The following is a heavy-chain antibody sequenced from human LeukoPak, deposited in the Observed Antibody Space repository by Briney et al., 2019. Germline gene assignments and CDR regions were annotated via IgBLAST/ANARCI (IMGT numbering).Heavy chain of an antibody. CDR2: INPSGGST. D-gene: IGHD1-26*01. Sequence: ASVKVSCKASGYTFTSYYMHWVRQAPGQGLEWMGIINPSGGSTSYAQKFQGRVTMTRDMSTSTDYMELSSLRSEDTAVYYCARDPDSGSYSGWFDPWGQGTLVTVSS. CDR3: ARDPDSGSYSGWFDP. J-gene: IGHJ5*02. CDR1: GYTFTSYY. V-gene: IGHV1-46*01.